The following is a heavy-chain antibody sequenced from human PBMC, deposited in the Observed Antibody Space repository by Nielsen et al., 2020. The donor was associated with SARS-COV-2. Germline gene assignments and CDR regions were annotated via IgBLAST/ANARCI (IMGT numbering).Heavy chain of an antibody. CDR3: AKPGEWFNDY. V-gene: IGHV3-23*01. CDR1: GFTFSSHA. Sequence: GGSLRLSCAASGFTFSSHAMSWLRQAPGKGLEWVSAISGSGGSTYYADSVKGRFTISRDNSKNTLYLQMNSLRAEDTAVYYCAKPGEWFNDYWGQGTLVTVSS. D-gene: IGHD3-3*01. CDR2: ISGSGGST. J-gene: IGHJ4*02.